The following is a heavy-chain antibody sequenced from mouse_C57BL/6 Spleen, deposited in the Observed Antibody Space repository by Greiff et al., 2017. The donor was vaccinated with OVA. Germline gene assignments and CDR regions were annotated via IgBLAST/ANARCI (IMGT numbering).Heavy chain of an antibody. CDR1: GYTFTDYY. Sequence: VQLQQSGPELVKPGASVKISCKASGYTFTDYYMNWVKQSHGKSLEWIGDINPNNGGTSYNQKFKGKATLTVDKSSSTAYMELRSLTSEDSAVYYCARGLRLREDAMDYWGQGTSVTVSS. D-gene: IGHD3-2*02. V-gene: IGHV1-26*01. CDR3: ARGLRLREDAMDY. J-gene: IGHJ4*01. CDR2: INPNNGGT.